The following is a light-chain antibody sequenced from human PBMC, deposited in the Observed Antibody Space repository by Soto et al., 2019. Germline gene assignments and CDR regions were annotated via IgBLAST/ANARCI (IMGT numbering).Light chain of an antibody. CDR1: QSVSSY. J-gene: IGKJ4*01. V-gene: IGKV3-11*01. CDR2: DAS. CDR3: QQSYSTPLT. Sequence: EIVLTQSPAPLSLSPGERATLSCRASQSVSSYLAWYQQKPGQAPRLLIYDASNRATGIPARFSGSGSGTDFTLTISRLEPEDVAVYYCQQSYSTPLTLGGGTKVDIK.